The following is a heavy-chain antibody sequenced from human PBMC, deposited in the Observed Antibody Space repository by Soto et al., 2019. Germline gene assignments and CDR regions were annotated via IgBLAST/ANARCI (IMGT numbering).Heavy chain of an antibody. D-gene: IGHD3-9*01. Sequence: QVQLVQSGAEVKKPGASVKVSCKASGYTFTSYGISWVRQAPGQGLEWMGWISAYNGNTNYAQKLQGRVTMTTDTPTSTDYMELRSLRSDDTAGYYCARARYYDILTGYPGFDYWGQGTLVTVSS. V-gene: IGHV1-18*01. CDR2: ISAYNGNT. CDR3: ARARYYDILTGYPGFDY. J-gene: IGHJ4*02. CDR1: GYTFTSYG.